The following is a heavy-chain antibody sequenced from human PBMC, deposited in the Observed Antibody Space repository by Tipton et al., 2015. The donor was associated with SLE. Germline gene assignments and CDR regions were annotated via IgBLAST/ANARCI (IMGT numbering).Heavy chain of an antibody. J-gene: IGHJ6*02. Sequence: TLSLTCTVSGGSISGYHWGWLRQPPGKGLEWIGYISYTETTKYNPSLESRVIISVDTSKNQFSLRLSSVTAADTAMYYCARHVGVAYYYAMDVWGQGTTVVISS. CDR2: ISYTETT. V-gene: IGHV4-59*08. CDR1: GGSISGYH. D-gene: IGHD2-15*01. CDR3: ARHVGVAYYYAMDV.